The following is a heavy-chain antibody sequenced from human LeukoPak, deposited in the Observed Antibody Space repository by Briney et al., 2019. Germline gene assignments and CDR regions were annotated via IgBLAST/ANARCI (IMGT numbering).Heavy chain of an antibody. Sequence: ASVKVSCKASGGTFSSYAISWVRQAPGQGLEWMGGIIPIFGTANYAQKFQGRVTITADESTSTAYMELRSLRSDDTAVYYCARDPYSSSWYAGDYYYYYGMDVWGQGTTVIVSS. J-gene: IGHJ6*02. V-gene: IGHV1-69*13. D-gene: IGHD6-13*01. CDR1: GGTFSSYA. CDR3: ARDPYSSSWYAGDYYYYYGMDV. CDR2: IIPIFGTA.